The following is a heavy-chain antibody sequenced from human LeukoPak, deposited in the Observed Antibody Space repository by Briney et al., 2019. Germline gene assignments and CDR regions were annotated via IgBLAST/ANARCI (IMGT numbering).Heavy chain of an antibody. V-gene: IGHV1-2*02. CDR1: GYTFTGYY. CDR2: INPNSGGT. Sequence: ASVKVSCKASGYTFTGYYMHWVRQAPGQGLEWMGWINPNSGGTNYAQKFQGRVAMTRDTSISTAYMELSRLRSDDTAVYYCASKVAGTNGFDYWGQGTLVTVSS. D-gene: IGHD6-19*01. CDR3: ASKVAGTNGFDY. J-gene: IGHJ4*02.